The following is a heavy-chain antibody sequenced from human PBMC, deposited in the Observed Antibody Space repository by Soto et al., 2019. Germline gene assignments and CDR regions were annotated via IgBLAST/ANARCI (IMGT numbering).Heavy chain of an antibody. D-gene: IGHD4-17*01. CDR3: AKDKSTGEYSYYRYMDV. J-gene: IGHJ6*03. Sequence: EVLLVESGGGLVQPDRPLRLSCAASGFNFENYAMHWVRQAPGKGLEWVSGISWNSGQLDYAGSVRGRFTISRDNGKNYRYLEMNRLRPDDTALYFCAKDKSTGEYSYYRYMDVWGRGTTVIVS. V-gene: IGHV3-9*01. CDR2: ISWNSGQL. CDR1: GFNFENYA.